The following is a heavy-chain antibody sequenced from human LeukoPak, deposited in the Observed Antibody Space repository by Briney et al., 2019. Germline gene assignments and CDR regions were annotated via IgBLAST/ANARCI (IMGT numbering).Heavy chain of an antibody. V-gene: IGHV1-69*13. D-gene: IGHD5-24*01. CDR1: GYTFTGYY. Sequence: ASVKVSCKASGYTFTGYYMHWVRQAPGQGLEWMGGIIPIFGTANYAQKFQGRVTITADESTSTAYMELSSLRSEDTAVYYCARGGEMATIPSFDYWGQGTLVTVSS. CDR2: IIPIFGTA. CDR3: ARGGEMATIPSFDY. J-gene: IGHJ4*02.